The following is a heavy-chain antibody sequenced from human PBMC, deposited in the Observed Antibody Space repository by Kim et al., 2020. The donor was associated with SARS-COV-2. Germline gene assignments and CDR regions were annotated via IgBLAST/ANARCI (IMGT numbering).Heavy chain of an antibody. J-gene: IGHJ5*02. CDR2: INHSGST. CDR1: GGSFSGYY. V-gene: IGHV4-34*01. Sequence: SETLSLTCAVYGGSFSGYYWSWIRQPPGKGLEWIGEINHSGSTNYNPSLKSRVTISVDTSKNQFSLKLSSVTAADTAVYYCARAYDILTGYYLRGWFDP. D-gene: IGHD3-9*01. CDR3: ARAYDILTGYYLRGWFDP.